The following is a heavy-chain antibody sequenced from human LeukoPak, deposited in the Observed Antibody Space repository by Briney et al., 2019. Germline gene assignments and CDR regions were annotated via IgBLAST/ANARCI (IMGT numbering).Heavy chain of an antibody. CDR3: ARGSSSWSPLGAFDI. D-gene: IGHD6-13*01. CDR1: GYTFTGYY. CDR2: INPNSGGT. J-gene: IGHJ3*02. V-gene: IGHV1-2*02. Sequence: ASVKVSCKASGYTFTGYYMHWVRQAPGQGLEWMGWINPNSGGTNYALKFQGRVTMTRDTSISTAYMEVSRLRSDDTAVYYCARGSSSWSPLGAFDIWGQGTMVTVSS.